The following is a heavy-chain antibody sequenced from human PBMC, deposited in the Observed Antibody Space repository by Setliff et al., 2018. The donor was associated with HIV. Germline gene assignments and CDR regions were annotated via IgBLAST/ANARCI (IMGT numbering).Heavy chain of an antibody. CDR2: IDPSGGST. CDR1: GYTFTNYF. Sequence: ASVKVSCKASGYTFTNYFMHWVRQAPGQGLEWMGIIDPSGGSTTYGQKFQGRLTMTRDTSTSTVYMELSSLRSEDTAVYYWARRQWELKYYYGMDVWGQGTTVTVSS. V-gene: IGHV1-46*01. J-gene: IGHJ6*02. CDR3: ARRQWELKYYYGMDV. D-gene: IGHD1-26*01.